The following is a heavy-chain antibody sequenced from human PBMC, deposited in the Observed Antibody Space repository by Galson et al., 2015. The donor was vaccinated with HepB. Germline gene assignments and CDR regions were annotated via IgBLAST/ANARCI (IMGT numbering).Heavy chain of an antibody. V-gene: IGHV1-18*04. J-gene: IGHJ6*02. Sequence: SVKVSCKASGYTFTSYGISWVRQAPGQGLEWMGWISAYNGNTNYAQKLQGRVTMTTDTSTSTAYMELRSLRSDDTAVYYCASSGPPYYDFWSGYWGGKYYYYGMDVWGQGTTVAVSS. CDR1: GYTFTSYG. CDR2: ISAYNGNT. D-gene: IGHD3-3*01. CDR3: ASSGPPYYDFWSGYWGGKYYYYGMDV.